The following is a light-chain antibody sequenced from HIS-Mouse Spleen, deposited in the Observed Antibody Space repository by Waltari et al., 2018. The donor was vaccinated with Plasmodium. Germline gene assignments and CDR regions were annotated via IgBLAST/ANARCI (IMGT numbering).Light chain of an antibody. CDR3: QTWGTGMV. Sequence: QLVLTQSPSASASLGASVKLTCTLSSGHSRDAIAWHQQQPEKGPRYLMKLNSDGSHSKGDGIPDRFSGSSSGAERYLTISSLQSEDEADYYCQTWGTGMVFGGGTKLTVL. J-gene: IGLJ3*02. CDR1: SGHSRDA. V-gene: IGLV4-69*01. CDR2: LNSDGSH.